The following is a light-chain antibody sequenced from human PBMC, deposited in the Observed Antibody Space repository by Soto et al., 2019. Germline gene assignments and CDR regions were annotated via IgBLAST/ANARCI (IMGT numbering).Light chain of an antibody. CDR1: QSGSSSY. CDR2: GAS. V-gene: IGKV3-20*01. J-gene: IGKJ1*01. CDR3: QQYGGAPWT. Sequence: EIVLTQSPGTLSLSPGERATLSCRASQSGSSSYVAWYQQRPGQPPRLLISGASSRATGIPDSFSRSGSGTDFTLTISQLEPEDFAVYHCQQYGGAPWTFGQGTKVEIK.